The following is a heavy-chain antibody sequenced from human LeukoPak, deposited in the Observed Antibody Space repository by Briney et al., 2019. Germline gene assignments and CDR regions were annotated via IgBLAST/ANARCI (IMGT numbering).Heavy chain of an antibody. Sequence: SETLSLTCTVSGGSISSSSYYWAWIRQPPGKGLEWIGSIYYSGSTYYNPSLKSRVTISVDTSKNQFSLKLSSVTAADTAVYYCARRGYYDSSGYYPPGGFDYWGQGTLVTVSS. CDR3: ARRGYYDSSGYYPPGGFDY. CDR1: GGSISSSSYY. V-gene: IGHV4-39*01. D-gene: IGHD3-22*01. J-gene: IGHJ4*02. CDR2: IYYSGST.